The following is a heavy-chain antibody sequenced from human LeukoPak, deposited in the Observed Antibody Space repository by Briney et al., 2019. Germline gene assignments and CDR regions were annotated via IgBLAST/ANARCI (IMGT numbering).Heavy chain of an antibody. CDR1: GFTFSSYA. CDR3: AKYVGVRYFDWPGDFDY. D-gene: IGHD3-9*01. Sequence: GGSLRLSCAASGFTFSSYAMSWVRQAPGKGLEWVSAISGSGGSTYYTDSVKGRFTISRDNSKNTLYLQMNSLRAEDTAVYYCAKYVGVRYFDWPGDFDYWGQGTLVTVSS. V-gene: IGHV3-23*01. CDR2: ISGSGGST. J-gene: IGHJ4*02.